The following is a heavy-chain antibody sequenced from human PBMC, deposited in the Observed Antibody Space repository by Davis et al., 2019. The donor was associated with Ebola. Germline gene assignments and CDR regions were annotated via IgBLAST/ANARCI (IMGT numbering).Heavy chain of an antibody. D-gene: IGHD3-16*01. V-gene: IGHV4-59*01. CDR2: IYYSWST. Sequence: MPSETLSLTCTVSGGSISSYYWSWIRQPPGKGLEWIGYIYYSWSTNYNPSLKSRVTISVDTSKNQFSLKLSSVTAADTAVYYCARGLGGDFDYWGQGTLVTVSS. J-gene: IGHJ4*02. CDR1: GGSISSYY. CDR3: ARGLGGDFDY.